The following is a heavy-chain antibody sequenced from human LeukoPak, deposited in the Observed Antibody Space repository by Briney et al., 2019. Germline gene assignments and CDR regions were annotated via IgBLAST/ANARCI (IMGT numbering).Heavy chain of an antibody. J-gene: IGHJ5*02. CDR1: GGTFSSYA. CDR3: ARGQVRYNWFDP. D-gene: IGHD3-10*01. Sequence: SVKVSCEASGGTFSSYAISWVRQAPGQGLEWMGGIIPIFGTANYAQKFQGRVTITRNTSISTAYMELSSLRSEDTAVYYCARGQVRYNWFDPWGQGTLVTVSS. CDR2: IIPIFGTA. V-gene: IGHV1-69*05.